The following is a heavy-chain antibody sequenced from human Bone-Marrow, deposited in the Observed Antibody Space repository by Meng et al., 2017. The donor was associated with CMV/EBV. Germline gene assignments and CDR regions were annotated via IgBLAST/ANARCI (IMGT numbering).Heavy chain of an antibody. CDR3: ARDPDHSHGGSGRCLDY. D-gene: IGHD3-10*01. CDR2: ISWDGGST. Sequence: GESLKISCAASGFTFDDYTMHWVRQAPGKGLEWVSLISWDGGSTYYADSVKGRFTISRDNSKNSLYLQMNSLRAEDTAIYYCARDPDHSHGGSGRCLDYWGQGTLVTFSS. CDR1: GFTFDDYT. V-gene: IGHV3-43*01. J-gene: IGHJ4*02.